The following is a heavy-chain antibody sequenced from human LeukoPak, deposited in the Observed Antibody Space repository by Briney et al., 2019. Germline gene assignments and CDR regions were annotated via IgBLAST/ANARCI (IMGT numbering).Heavy chain of an antibody. V-gene: IGHV3-7*05. CDR1: GFTFSGYW. D-gene: IGHD2/OR15-2a*01. Sequence: GGSLRLSCAASGFTFSGYWMSWVRQAPGKGLEWVANIKQDGSEKYYVDSVKGRFTISRDNAKNSLYLQMNSLRAEDTAVYYCTTFYSRLTDYWGQGTLVTVSS. J-gene: IGHJ4*02. CDR3: TTFYSRLTDY. CDR2: IKQDGSEK.